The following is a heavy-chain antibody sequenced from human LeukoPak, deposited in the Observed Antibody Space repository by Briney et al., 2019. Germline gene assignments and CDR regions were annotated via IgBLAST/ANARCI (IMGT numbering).Heavy chain of an antibody. V-gene: IGHV1-2*02. CDR1: GYTFTDFY. CDR2: IHLNTGGI. Sequence: ASVKVSCKASGYTFTDFYMHWVRQAPGQGPEYMGGIHLNTGGIRYAQKFQGRVTLTRDTSINTAYMELRGLRSDDTAVYYCGRDNRNCVDYWGQGTLVTVSS. CDR3: GRDNRNCVDY. J-gene: IGHJ4*02. D-gene: IGHD2-21*01.